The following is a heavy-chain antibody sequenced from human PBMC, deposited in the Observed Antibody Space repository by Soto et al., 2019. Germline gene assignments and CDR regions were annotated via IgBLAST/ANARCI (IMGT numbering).Heavy chain of an antibody. CDR1: GFTFSSYA. V-gene: IGHV3-23*01. CDR3: ARRSGSSRNFEY. D-gene: IGHD6-6*01. Sequence: PGGSLRLSCAASGFTFSSYAMYWVRQAPGKGLEWVSGISGGGGSIYYADSVEGRFTISRDNSKNTLYLQMNSLRAEDTAVYYCARRSGSSRNFEYWGQGTLVTVSS. CDR2: ISGGGGSI. J-gene: IGHJ4*02.